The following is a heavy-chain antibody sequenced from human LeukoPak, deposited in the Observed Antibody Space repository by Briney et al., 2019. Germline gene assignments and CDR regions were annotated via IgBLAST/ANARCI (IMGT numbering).Heavy chain of an antibody. CDR3: AREFRRKPAAISSKYNWFDP. Sequence: SETLSLTCAVSGYSISSGYYWGWLRQPPGHGLEWIGRIYHSGSTYDNPSLKSRVTISVDTSKNQFSLKLSSVTAADTAVYYCAREFRRKPAAISSKYNWFDPWGQGTPVTVSS. V-gene: IGHV4-38-2*02. CDR1: GYSISSGYY. J-gene: IGHJ5*02. CDR2: IYHSGST. D-gene: IGHD2-2*01.